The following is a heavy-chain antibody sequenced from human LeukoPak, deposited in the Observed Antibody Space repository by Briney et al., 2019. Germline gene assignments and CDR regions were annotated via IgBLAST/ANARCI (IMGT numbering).Heavy chain of an antibody. CDR1: GFSFSSHW. Sequence: GGSLRLSCVATGFSFSSHWMNWVRQAPGKGLEWVGRIKSKTDGGTTDYAAPVKGRFTISRDDSKNTLYLQMNSLKTEDTAVYYCTTASLGMKDYWGQGTLVTVSS. CDR3: TTASLGMKDY. D-gene: IGHD7-27*01. V-gene: IGHV3-15*07. CDR2: IKSKTDGGTT. J-gene: IGHJ4*02.